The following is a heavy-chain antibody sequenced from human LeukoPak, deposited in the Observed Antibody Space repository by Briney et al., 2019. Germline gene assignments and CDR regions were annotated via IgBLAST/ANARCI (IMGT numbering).Heavy chain of an antibody. CDR2: MSTNNRAI. CDR1: GFIFSSYH. Sequence: GGSLRLSCAASGFIFSSYHMNWVRQAPGKGLELVLYMSTNNRAIFYADSVQGRFTISRDNAKNSLDLQMNSLRDEDTAVYYCATDRDYVFDIWGQGTMVTVS. CDR3: ATDRDYVFDI. V-gene: IGHV3-48*02. D-gene: IGHD3-10*01. J-gene: IGHJ3*02.